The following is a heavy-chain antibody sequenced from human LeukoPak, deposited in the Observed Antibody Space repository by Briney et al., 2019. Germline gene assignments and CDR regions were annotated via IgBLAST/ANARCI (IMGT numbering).Heavy chain of an antibody. D-gene: IGHD3-10*01. V-gene: IGHV7-4-1*02. J-gene: IGHJ3*02. Sequence: GASVKVSCKASGYTFTSYAMNWVRQAPGQGLEWMGWINTNTGNPTYAQGFTGRFVFSLDTSVSTAYLQISSLKAEDTAVYYCARERITMVRGVIIEGDAFDIWGQGTMVTVSS. CDR3: ARERITMVRGVIIEGDAFDI. CDR2: INTNTGNP. CDR1: GYTFTSYA.